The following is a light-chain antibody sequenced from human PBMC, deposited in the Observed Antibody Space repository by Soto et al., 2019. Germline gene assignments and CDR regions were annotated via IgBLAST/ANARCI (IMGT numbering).Light chain of an antibody. CDR2: GAS. CDR3: QQYNNWPFP. CDR1: QSVSSN. J-gene: IGKJ3*01. V-gene: IGKV3-15*01. Sequence: EIVMTQSPATLSVSPGERATLSCRASQSVSSNLASYQQKPGQAPRLLIYGASTRATGLPPRFSGSGSGTEFTHTNKSLQSEDFAVYYCQQYNNWPFPFRPGTKVDIK.